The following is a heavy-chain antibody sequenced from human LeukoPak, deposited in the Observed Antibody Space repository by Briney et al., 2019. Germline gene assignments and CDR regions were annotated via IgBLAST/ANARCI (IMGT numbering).Heavy chain of an antibody. CDR3: ARGPRGTIFGVVIKGGYYYYMDV. Sequence: SETLSLTCTVSGGSISSGSYYWSWIRQPAGKGLEWIGRIYTSGSTNYNPSLKSRVTISVDTSKNQFSLKLSSVTAADTAVYYCARGPRGTIFGVVIKGGYYYYMDVWGKGTTVTVSS. V-gene: IGHV4-61*02. CDR1: GGSISSGSYY. CDR2: IYTSGST. D-gene: IGHD3-3*01. J-gene: IGHJ6*03.